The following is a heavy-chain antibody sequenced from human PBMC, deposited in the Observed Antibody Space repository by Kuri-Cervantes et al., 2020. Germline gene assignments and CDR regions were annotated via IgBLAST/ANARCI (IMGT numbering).Heavy chain of an antibody. V-gene: IGHV3-30*02. Sequence: GGSLRLSCAASGFTFSTYGMHWVRQAPGKGLEWVSFIRYDGSNTYYSGSVKGRFTISRDNSKNTLYLQMNSLRAEDTAVYYCASTQPDSSGYTTYDAFDIWGQGTMVTVSS. CDR1: GFTFSTYG. CDR3: ASTQPDSSGYTTYDAFDI. CDR2: IRYDGSNT. D-gene: IGHD3-22*01. J-gene: IGHJ3*02.